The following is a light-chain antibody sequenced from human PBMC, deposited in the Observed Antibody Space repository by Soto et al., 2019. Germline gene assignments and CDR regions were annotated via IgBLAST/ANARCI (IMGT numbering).Light chain of an antibody. Sequence: EVELTQSPDILSVSPGETATLSCRASQSVRSNLAWYQQKPGQAPRLLIYGASTRATGIPARFSGSGSGREFTLTISSLQPEDFATYYCQQSYSTPLTFGQGTKVEIK. CDR3: QQSYSTPLT. CDR2: GAS. CDR1: QSVRSN. V-gene: IGKV3-15*01. J-gene: IGKJ1*01.